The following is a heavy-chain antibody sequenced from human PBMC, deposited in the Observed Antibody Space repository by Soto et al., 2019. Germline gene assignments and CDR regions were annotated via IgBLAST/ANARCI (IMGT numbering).Heavy chain of an antibody. CDR1: GGTFSSYA. J-gene: IGHJ5*02. CDR3: ATDDYYDSSGYYPARVNWFDP. V-gene: IGHV1-69*06. D-gene: IGHD3-22*01. CDR2: IIPIFGTA. Sequence: VASVKVSCKASGGTFSSYAISWVRQAPGQGLEWMGGIIPIFGTANYAQKFQGRVTITADKSTSTAYMELSSLRSEDTAVYYCATDDYYDSSGYYPARVNWFDPWGQGTLVTVSS.